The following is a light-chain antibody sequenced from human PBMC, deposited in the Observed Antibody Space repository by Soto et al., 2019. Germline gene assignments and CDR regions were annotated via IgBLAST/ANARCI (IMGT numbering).Light chain of an antibody. J-gene: IGKJ1*01. CDR1: QSVSSSY. Sequence: EIVLTQSPGTLSLSPGERATLSCRASQSVSSSYLAWYQQKPGQAPRLLISGASSRATGIPDRFSGSGSGTDFTLTISSLEPEDFAVYYCQHYGSSSWTFGQGTKVEVK. CDR3: QHYGSSSWT. CDR2: GAS. V-gene: IGKV3-20*01.